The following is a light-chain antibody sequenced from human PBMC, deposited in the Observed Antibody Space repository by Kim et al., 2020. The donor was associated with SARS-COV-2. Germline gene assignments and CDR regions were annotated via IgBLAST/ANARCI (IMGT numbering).Light chain of an antibody. V-gene: IGLV3-19*01. CDR3: NSRDSSGNVV. Sequence: VALEQTVRITYEGDGLRSDDASWYKNKQDQAPVIVFYGKNNRPSGIPDRFSASSAGNTASLTITGAQGEDEADYYCNSRDSSGNVVFGGGTKLTV. CDR1: GLRSDD. J-gene: IGLJ2*01. CDR2: GKN.